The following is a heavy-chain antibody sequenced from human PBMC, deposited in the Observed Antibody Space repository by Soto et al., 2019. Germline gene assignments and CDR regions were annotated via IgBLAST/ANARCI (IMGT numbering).Heavy chain of an antibody. CDR1: GGSISSYY. D-gene: IGHD5-18*01. Sequence: SETLSLTCTVSGGSISSYYWSWIRQPPGKGLEWIGSIYYSGSTYYNPSLKSRVTISVDTSKNQFSLKLSSVTAADTAVYYCARLPHGGYSNYYYMDVWGKGTTVTVSS. CDR2: IYYSGST. CDR3: ARLPHGGYSNYYYMDV. J-gene: IGHJ6*03. V-gene: IGHV4-59*05.